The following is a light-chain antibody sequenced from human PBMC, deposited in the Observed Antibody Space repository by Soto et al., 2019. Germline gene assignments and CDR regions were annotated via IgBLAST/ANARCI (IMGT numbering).Light chain of an antibody. V-gene: IGLV1-36*01. CDR1: TPNIGKNA. CDR2: HND. Sequence: QSVLTQPPSVSGAPRQRVTISCSGSTPNIGKNAVIWYQQLPGKAPKLVIYHNDLLPSGVSDRFSGSKSGTSASLAISGLQSDDEADYYWAAWDDNLDGYVFGTGTKPTVL. J-gene: IGLJ1*01. CDR3: AAWDDNLDGYV.